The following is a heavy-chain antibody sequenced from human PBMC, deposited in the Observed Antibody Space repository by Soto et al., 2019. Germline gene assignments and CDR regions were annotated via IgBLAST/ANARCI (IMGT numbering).Heavy chain of an antibody. CDR3: ARHFGNYMTTVIT. V-gene: IGHV5-51*01. CDR1: GYSFTSYW. CDR2: IYPGDSDT. Sequence: PGESLKISCKGSGYSFTSYWIGWVRQMLGKGKEWMGIIYPGDSDTRYSPSFQGQVTISPDKSISTAYLQWSSLKASDTAIYYCARHFGNYMTTVITWGQGTLVT. D-gene: IGHD4-17*01. J-gene: IGHJ5*02.